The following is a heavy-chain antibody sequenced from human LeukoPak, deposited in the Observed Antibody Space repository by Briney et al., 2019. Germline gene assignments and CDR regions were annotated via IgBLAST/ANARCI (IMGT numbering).Heavy chain of an antibody. V-gene: IGHV4-34*01. CDR3: ARVEGGYSYGYFYHYYGMDV. CDR2: INHSGST. J-gene: IGHJ6*02. D-gene: IGHD5-18*01. Sequence: SETLSLTCAVYGGSFSGYYWSWIRQPPGKGLEWSGEINHSGSTNYNPSLKSRVTISVDTSKNQFSLKLSSVTAADTAVYYCARVEGGYSYGYFYHYYGMDVWGQGTTVTVSS. CDR1: GGSFSGYY.